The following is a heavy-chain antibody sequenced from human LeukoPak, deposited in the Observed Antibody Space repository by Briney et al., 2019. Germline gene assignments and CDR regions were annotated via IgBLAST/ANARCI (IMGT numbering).Heavy chain of an antibody. J-gene: IGHJ3*02. CDR3: ARDRLGGGNYPDAFDI. V-gene: IGHV4-61*02. CDR1: GGSISSGSYY. CDR2: IYTSGSP. D-gene: IGHD1-7*01. Sequence: SQTLSLTCTVSGGSISSGSYYWSWLRQPAGQGLEWIGRIYTSGSPNYNPSLKSRVTISVDTSKNQFSLKLSSVTAADTAVYYCARDRLGGGNYPDAFDIWGQGTMVTVSS.